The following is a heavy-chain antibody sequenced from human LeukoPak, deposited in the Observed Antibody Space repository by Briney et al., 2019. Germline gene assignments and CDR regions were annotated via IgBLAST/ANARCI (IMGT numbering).Heavy chain of an antibody. V-gene: IGHV1-69*05. D-gene: IGHD2-2*01. Sequence: SVKVSCKASGDTFSSYAISWVRQAPGQGLEWMGGIIPIFGTANYAQKFQGRVTITTDASTSTAYMELSSLRSEDTAVYYCARCVVPAARYYYYYMDVWGKGPTVTVSS. CDR1: GDTFSSYA. CDR3: ARCVVPAARYYYYYMDV. CDR2: IIPIFGTA. J-gene: IGHJ6*03.